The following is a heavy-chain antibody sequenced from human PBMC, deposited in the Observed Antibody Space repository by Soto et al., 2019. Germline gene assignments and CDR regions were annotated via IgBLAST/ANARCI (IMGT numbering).Heavy chain of an antibody. CDR1: GFTYSSDT. CDR2: MSGGGTT. J-gene: IGHJ4*02. V-gene: IGHV3-23*01. Sequence: SLRLGRTSSGFTYSSDTMTWLHQEPGKGWWWVSAMSGGGTTYYADSVTGRFAISRDNYKSVLYLQMDSLRAEDTAAYYCTKWHTYNYDSRAFSVFYCWGQGT. CDR3: TKWHTYNYDSRAFSVFYC. D-gene: IGHD3-22*01.